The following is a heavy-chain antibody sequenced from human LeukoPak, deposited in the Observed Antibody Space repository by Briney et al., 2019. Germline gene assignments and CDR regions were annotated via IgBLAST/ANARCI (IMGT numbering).Heavy chain of an antibody. CDR1: GYTFTSYD. Sequence: ASVKVSCKASGYTFTSYDINWVRQATGQGLEWMGWMNPNSGNTGYAQKFQGRVTMTRNTSISTAYMELSSLRSEDTAVYYCARVDHGGYFPPLYYYGMDVWGQGTTVTVSS. V-gene: IGHV1-8*01. CDR2: MNPNSGNT. D-gene: IGHD3-22*01. CDR3: ARVDHGGYFPPLYYYGMDV. J-gene: IGHJ6*02.